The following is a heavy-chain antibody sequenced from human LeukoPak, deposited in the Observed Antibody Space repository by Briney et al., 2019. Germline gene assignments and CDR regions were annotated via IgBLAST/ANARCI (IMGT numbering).Heavy chain of an antibody. CDR3: ARARRIAAAGQSIDY. CDR1: GGSFSGYY. J-gene: IGHJ4*02. D-gene: IGHD6-13*01. V-gene: IGHV4-34*01. CDR2: INHSGST. Sequence: PSETLSLTCAVYGGSFSGYYWSWIRQPPGKGLEWIGEINHSGSTNYNPSLKSRVTISVDTSKNQFSLKLSSVTAADTAVYYCARARRIAAAGQSIDYWGQGTLVTVSS.